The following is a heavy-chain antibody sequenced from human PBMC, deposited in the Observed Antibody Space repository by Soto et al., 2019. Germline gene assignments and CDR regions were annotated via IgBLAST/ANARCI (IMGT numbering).Heavy chain of an antibody. J-gene: IGHJ4*02. Sequence: GGSLRLSCVVSGFTFSDFGMHWVRQSPGEGLAWVASISKDGLDRYYSESVKGRFTISRVDSKNTVFLQMNSLKVEDTAAYFCASPREGQWLVFDHWGQRTLVTVSS. CDR1: GFTFSDFG. CDR2: ISKDGLDR. D-gene: IGHD6-19*01. CDR3: ASPREGQWLVFDH. V-gene: IGHV3-30*19.